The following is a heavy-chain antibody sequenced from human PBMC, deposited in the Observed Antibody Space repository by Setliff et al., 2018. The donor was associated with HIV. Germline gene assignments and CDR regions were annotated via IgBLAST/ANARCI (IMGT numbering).Heavy chain of an antibody. CDR2: VHFGGST. CDR3: ARGNRTLRSNRGRFMDV. J-gene: IGHJ6*03. V-gene: IGHV4-39*07. Sequence: SETLSLTCSVSSASINKNYYWGWIRQPPGKGLEWIGNVHFGGSTYYNPSLKSRVTISVDKSKNQFSLRLRSVTAADTAVYFCARGNRTLRSNRGRFMDVWGKGTTVTVSS. CDR1: SASINKNYY. D-gene: IGHD6-13*01.